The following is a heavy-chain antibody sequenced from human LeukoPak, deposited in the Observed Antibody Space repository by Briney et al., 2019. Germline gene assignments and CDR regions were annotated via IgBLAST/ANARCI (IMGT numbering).Heavy chain of an antibody. CDR3: ATVRWNDGDAFDI. CDR1: GGSVSSGSYY. Sequence: SETLSLTCTVSGGSVSSGSYYWSWIRQPPGKGLEWIGYSSYSGSTSYNPSLKSRVTIAVDTSKNQFSLRLRSVTAADTAVYYCATVRWNDGDAFDIWGQGTMVTVSS. D-gene: IGHD1-1*01. V-gene: IGHV4-61*01. J-gene: IGHJ3*02. CDR2: SSYSGST.